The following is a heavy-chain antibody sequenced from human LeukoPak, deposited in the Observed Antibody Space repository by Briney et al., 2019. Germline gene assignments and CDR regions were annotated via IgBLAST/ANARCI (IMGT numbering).Heavy chain of an antibody. CDR3: ARWWELYYMDV. V-gene: IGHV1-2*06. J-gene: IGHJ6*03. CDR2: INPNSGGT. CDR1: GYTFTDYY. Sequence: ASVKVSCXASGYTFTDYYMHWVRQARGQGLEWMGRINPNSGGTNYAQKFQGRVTMTRDTSISTAYMELSRLRSDDTAVYYCARWWELYYMDVWGKGTTVTVSS. D-gene: IGHD1-26*01.